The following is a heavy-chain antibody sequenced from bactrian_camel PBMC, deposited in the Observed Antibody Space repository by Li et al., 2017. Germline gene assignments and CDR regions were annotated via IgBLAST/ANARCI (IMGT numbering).Heavy chain of an antibody. J-gene: IGHJ4*01. V-gene: IGHV3S53*01. CDR3: AADERRDKPDSCWGSRYDYPS. Sequence: VQLVESGGGSVQAGGSLTLSCAASGETFSSYCMGWFRQAPGEKREGVAVVNSGGRTSYLSDVMDRFTISRDNAKGTLTLQMRSLKPEDTAMYYCAADERRDKPDSCWGSRYDYPSWGRGTQVTVS. D-gene: IGHD1*01. CDR1: GETFSSYC. CDR2: VNSGGRT.